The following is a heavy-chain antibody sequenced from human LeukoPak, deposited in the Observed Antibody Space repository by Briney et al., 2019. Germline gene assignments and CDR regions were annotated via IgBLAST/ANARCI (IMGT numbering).Heavy chain of an antibody. CDR3: TKSWGSGTYTFDY. CDR2: ITGGGDAT. J-gene: IGHJ4*02. CDR1: GFTFSAYA. Sequence: GGSLRLSCATTGFTFSAYAMSWVRQAPGKGLEWVSTITGGGDATYHADSVMGRFTISRDNSKNTLSLQMNSLRAEDTAVYYCTKSWGSGTYTFDYWGQGILVTVSS. D-gene: IGHD3-10*01. V-gene: IGHV3-23*01.